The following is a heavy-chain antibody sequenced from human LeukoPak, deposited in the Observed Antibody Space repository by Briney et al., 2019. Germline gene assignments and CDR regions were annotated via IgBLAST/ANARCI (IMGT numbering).Heavy chain of an antibody. CDR3: ARAPTTVTTTYYYYYYGMDV. CDR2: INHSGST. CDR1: GGSFSGYY. V-gene: IGHV4-34*01. J-gene: IGHJ6*02. Sequence: SETLSLTCAVYGGSFSGYYWSWIRQPPGKGLEWIGEINHSGSTNYNPSPKSRVTISVDTSKNQFSLKLSSVTAADTAVYYCARAPTTVTTTYYYYYYGMDVWGQGTTVTVSS. D-gene: IGHD4-17*01.